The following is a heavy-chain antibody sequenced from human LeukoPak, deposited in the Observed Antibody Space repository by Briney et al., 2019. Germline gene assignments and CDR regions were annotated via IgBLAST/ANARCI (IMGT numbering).Heavy chain of an antibody. CDR3: AREVWSSGWSNAFDI. CDR2: IYNSGIT. J-gene: IGHJ3*02. D-gene: IGHD6-19*01. Sequence: PSETLSLTCTVSGGSISSYYWSWLRQPPGKELEWIGYIYNSGITNYNPSLKSRVTMSVDMSNNQYSLKLSSVTAADTAGYFCAREVWSSGWSNAFDIWGQGTMVTVSS. CDR1: GGSISSYY. V-gene: IGHV4-59*01.